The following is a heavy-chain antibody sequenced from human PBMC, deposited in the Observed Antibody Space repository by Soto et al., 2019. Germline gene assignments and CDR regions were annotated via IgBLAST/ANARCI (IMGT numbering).Heavy chain of an antibody. Sequence: QLQLQESGPGLVKPSETLSLTCTVSGGSISSSSYYWGWIRQPPGKGLEWIGSIYYSGSTYYNPSLKSRVTISVDTSKKQFSLXLXSVTAADXAVXXXAXXXXXXSGWSLYFQHWGQGTLVTVSS. J-gene: IGHJ1*01. CDR1: GGSISSSSYY. CDR3: AXXXXXXSGWSLYFQH. D-gene: IGHD6-19*01. CDR2: IYYSGST. V-gene: IGHV4-39*01.